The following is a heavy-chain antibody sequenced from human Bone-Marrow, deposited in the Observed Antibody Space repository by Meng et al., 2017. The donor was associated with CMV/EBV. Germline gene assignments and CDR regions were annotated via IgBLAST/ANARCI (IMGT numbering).Heavy chain of an antibody. D-gene: IGHD3-10*01. CDR2: ISAYNGNT. J-gene: IGHJ4*02. Sequence: CKASGYTFTIYGISWVRQAPGQGLEWMGWISAYNGNTNYAQKLQGRVTMTTDTSTSTAYMELRSLRSDDTAVYYCARSLGFGDPFDYWGQGTLVTVSS. V-gene: IGHV1-18*01. CDR3: ARSLGFGDPFDY. CDR1: GYTFTIYG.